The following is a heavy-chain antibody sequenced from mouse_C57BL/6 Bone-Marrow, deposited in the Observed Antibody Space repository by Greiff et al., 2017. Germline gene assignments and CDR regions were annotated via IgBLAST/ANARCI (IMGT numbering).Heavy chain of an antibody. Sequence: EVKLMESGGDLVKPGGSLKLSCAASGFTFSSYGMSWVRQTPDKRLEWVATISSGGSYTYYPDSVKGRFTISRDNAKNTLYLQMSSLKSEDTAMYYCARRAFPLVDYWGQGTSVTVAS. CDR2: ISSGGSYT. CDR1: GFTFSSYG. V-gene: IGHV5-6*02. D-gene: IGHD6-1*01. CDR3: ARRAFPLVDY. J-gene: IGHJ4*01.